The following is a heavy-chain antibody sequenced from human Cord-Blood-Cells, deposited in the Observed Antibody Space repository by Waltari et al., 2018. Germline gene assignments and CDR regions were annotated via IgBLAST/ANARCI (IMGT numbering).Heavy chain of an antibody. CDR3: ASSLGLYDVDY. J-gene: IGHJ4*02. Sequence: EVQLGASGGGLVQPGGSLRRSCAASGFTFSGCGMSGVRQAPGKGREWVANIKQDGSEQDNVDSVKGRFTISRDTAKNSLYLQMNSPRGEDTAVYYWASSLGLYDVDYRGQGTLVTVSS. CDR1: GFTFSGCG. V-gene: IGHV3-7*01. CDR2: IKQDGSEQ. D-gene: IGHD3-3*01.